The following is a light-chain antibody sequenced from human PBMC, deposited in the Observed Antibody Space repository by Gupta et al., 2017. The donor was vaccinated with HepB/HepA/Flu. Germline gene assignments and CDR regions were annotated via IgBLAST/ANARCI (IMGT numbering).Light chain of an antibody. CDR1: QSVSSY. CDR2: DAS. Sequence: EIALTQSPATLSLSPGERATLSCWASQSVSSYLAWYQQKPGQAPRLLIYDASNRATGIPARFSGSGSGTDFTLTITSLEPEDFAVYYCQQRSNWPLTFGGGTKVEIK. CDR3: QQRSNWPLT. J-gene: IGKJ4*01. V-gene: IGKV3-11*01.